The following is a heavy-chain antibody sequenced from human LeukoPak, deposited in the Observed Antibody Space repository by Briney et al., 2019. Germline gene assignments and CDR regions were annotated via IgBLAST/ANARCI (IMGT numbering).Heavy chain of an antibody. Sequence: SETLSLTCTVSGGSISSYYWSWIRQPPGKGLEWIGYIYYSGSTNYNPSLKSRVTISVDTSKNQFSLKLSSVTAADTAVYYCARDSSSSGVGLRYCYYYGMDVWGQGTTVTVSS. CDR2: IYYSGST. D-gene: IGHD6-6*01. J-gene: IGHJ6*02. CDR1: GGSISSYY. CDR3: ARDSSSSGVGLRYCYYYGMDV. V-gene: IGHV4-59*01.